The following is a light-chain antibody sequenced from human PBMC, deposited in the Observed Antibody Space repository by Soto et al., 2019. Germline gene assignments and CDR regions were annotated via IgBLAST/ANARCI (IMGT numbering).Light chain of an antibody. Sequence: EIVLTQSPGTLSLSPGERATLSCRASQSVSSYLAWYQQKPGQAPRLLIYGASIRATGIPDRFSGSGSETDFTLTISRLEPEDFALYYCQQYGSSAPITFGQGTRLEI. CDR2: GAS. J-gene: IGKJ5*01. CDR3: QQYGSSAPIT. CDR1: QSVSSY. V-gene: IGKV3-20*01.